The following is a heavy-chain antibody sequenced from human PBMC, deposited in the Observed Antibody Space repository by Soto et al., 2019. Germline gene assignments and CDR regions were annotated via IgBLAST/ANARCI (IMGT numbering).Heavy chain of an antibody. CDR3: ARGVVVVAARQLGWFDP. CDR2: IIPMYGTA. D-gene: IGHD2-15*01. Sequence: QVQLVQSGAEVKKPGSSVKVSCKASGGTFSRDAISWVRQAPGQGLEWMGGIIPMYGTAKYVQKFQGRLTITADGSPTTAYMEVRSLRSDDTAVYYCARGVVVVAARQLGWFDPWGQGTLVTVSS. V-gene: IGHV1-69*01. CDR1: GGTFSRDA. J-gene: IGHJ5*02.